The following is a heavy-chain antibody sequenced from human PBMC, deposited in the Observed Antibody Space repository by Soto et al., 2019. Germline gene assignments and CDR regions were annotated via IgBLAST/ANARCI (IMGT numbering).Heavy chain of an antibody. Sequence: QVQLQQWGAGLLKPSETLSLTCAVYGGSFSGYYWSWIRQPPGKGLEWIGEINHSGRTNYNPPLKSRVTISVDTSKNQFSLKLSSVTAADTAVYYCARYGRGAPNYYYGMDVWGQGTTVTVSS. D-gene: IGHD1-26*01. J-gene: IGHJ6*02. CDR1: GGSFSGYY. CDR3: ARYGRGAPNYYYGMDV. V-gene: IGHV4-34*01. CDR2: INHSGRT.